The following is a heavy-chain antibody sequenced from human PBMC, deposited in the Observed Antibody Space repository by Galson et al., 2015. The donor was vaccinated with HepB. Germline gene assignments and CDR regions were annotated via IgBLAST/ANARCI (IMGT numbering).Heavy chain of an antibody. Sequence: CAISGDSVSTNSAAWNWIRQSPSRGLEWLGRTYYRSKWFYDYAGSVKSRITINPDTSRNQFSLHLNSVTPEDTAVYYCARDVYGDYGRYLDYWGQGTLVTVSS. CDR2: TYYRSKWFY. V-gene: IGHV6-1*01. J-gene: IGHJ4*02. CDR3: ARDVYGDYGRYLDY. D-gene: IGHD4-17*01. CDR1: GDSVSTNSAA.